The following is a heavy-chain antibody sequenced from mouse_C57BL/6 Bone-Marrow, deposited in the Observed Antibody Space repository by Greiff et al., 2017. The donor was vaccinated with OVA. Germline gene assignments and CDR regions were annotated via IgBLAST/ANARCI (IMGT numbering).Heavy chain of an antibody. J-gene: IGHJ1*03. CDR2: INPNNGGT. V-gene: IGHV1-18*01. D-gene: IGHD1-1*01. Sequence: EVQLQESGPELVKPGASVKIPCKASGYTFTDYNMDWVKQSHGKSLEWIGDINPNNGGTIYNQKFKGKATLTVDKSSSTAYMELRSLTSEDTAVYYCARRAYYGSSNWYFDVWGTGTTVTVSS. CDR3: ARRAYYGSSNWYFDV. CDR1: GYTFTDYN.